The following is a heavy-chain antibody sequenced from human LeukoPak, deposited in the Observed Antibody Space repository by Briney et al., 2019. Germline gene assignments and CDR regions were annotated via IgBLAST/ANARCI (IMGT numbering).Heavy chain of an antibody. CDR1: GFTFSNYA. J-gene: IGHJ4*02. Sequence: PGGSLRLSCAASGFTFSNYAMRWVRQAPGKGLEWVANIKQDETEKYYVDSVKGRFTISRDNAKNSLYLQMNSLRAEDTAVYYCVRGAGTSYFDYWGQGTLVTVSP. CDR2: IKQDETEK. CDR3: VRGAGTSYFDY. V-gene: IGHV3-7*05. D-gene: IGHD1-1*01.